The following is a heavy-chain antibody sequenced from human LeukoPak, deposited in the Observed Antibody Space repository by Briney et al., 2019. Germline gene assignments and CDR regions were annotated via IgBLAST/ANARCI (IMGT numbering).Heavy chain of an antibody. CDR2: IRSTANGYAT. V-gene: IGHV3-73*01. Sequence: AGSLRLSCAVSGFTFSGSALHWVRQASGQGLEWVGRIRSTANGYATAYAASVKGRFTISRDDSKNTAYLQMDSLKTEDTAVYYCTGNYYGSGSYADFDYWGQGTLVTVSS. J-gene: IGHJ4*02. CDR3: TGNYYGSGSYADFDY. D-gene: IGHD3-10*01. CDR1: GFTFSGSA.